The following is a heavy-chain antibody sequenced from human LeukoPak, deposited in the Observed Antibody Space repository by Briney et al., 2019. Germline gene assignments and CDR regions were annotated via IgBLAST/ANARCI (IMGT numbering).Heavy chain of an antibody. D-gene: IGHD6-19*01. J-gene: IGHJ4*02. CDR3: TKQYSSGWFFSGDY. Sequence: GGSLRLSCAASGFTFSGYGMHWVRQAPGKGLEWVAFIRYDGSNKSYADSVKGLFTISRDNSKNTLYLQMNSLRAEDTAVYYCTKQYSSGWFFSGDYWGQGTLVTVSS. CDR2: IRYDGSNK. CDR1: GFTFSGYG. V-gene: IGHV3-30*02.